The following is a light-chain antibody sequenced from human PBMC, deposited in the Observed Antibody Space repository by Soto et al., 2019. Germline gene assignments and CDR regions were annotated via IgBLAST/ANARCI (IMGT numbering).Light chain of an antibody. V-gene: IGLV2-14*02. CDR1: SSDVGSYNL. CDR2: EGS. CDR3: NSYTNNNTLV. Sequence: QSVLTQPASVSGSPGQSITISCTGTSSDVGSYNLVSWYQQHPGKAPKLMIYEGSKRPSGVSNRFSGSKSGNTASLTISGLQAEDEADYYCNSYTNNNTLVFGGGTKLTVL. J-gene: IGLJ3*02.